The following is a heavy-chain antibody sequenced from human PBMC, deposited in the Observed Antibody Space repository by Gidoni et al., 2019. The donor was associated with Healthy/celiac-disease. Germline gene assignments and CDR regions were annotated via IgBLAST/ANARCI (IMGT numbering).Heavy chain of an antibody. CDR2: IYYSGST. V-gene: IGHV4-59*01. D-gene: IGHD6-19*01. CDR3: ARARPVAGTRLARYFDL. CDR1: GGSISSYY. Sequence: QVQLQESGPGLVKPSETLSLPCTVSGGSISSYYWRWIRQPPGKGLEWIGYIYYSGSTNYNPSLKSRVTISVDTSKNQFSLKLSSVTAADTAVYYCARARPVAGTRLARYFDLWGRGTLVTVSS. J-gene: IGHJ2*01.